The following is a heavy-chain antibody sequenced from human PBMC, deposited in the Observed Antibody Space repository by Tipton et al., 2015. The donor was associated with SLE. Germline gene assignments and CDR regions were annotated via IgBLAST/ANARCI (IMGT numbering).Heavy chain of an antibody. D-gene: IGHD3-3*01. Sequence: TLSLTCTVSGGSISSSSYYWGWIRQPPGKGLEWIGSIYYSGSTNYNPSLKSRVTLSVDTSKNQFSLKLSSVTAADTAVYYCARGNRARITIFGVGSRGLFFDLWGRGTLVTVSS. CDR2: IYYSGST. CDR3: ARGNRARITIFGVGSRGLFFDL. CDR1: GGSISSSSYY. J-gene: IGHJ2*01. V-gene: IGHV4-39*07.